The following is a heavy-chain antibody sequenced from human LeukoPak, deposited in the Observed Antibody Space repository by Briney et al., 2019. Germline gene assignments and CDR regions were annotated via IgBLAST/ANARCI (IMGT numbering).Heavy chain of an antibody. Sequence: SVKVSCKASGGTFSSYAISWVRQDPGQGLEWMGGIIPIFGTANYAQKFQGRVTITTDESTSTAYMELSSLRSEDTAVYSCARNRGSSNAFDIWGQGTMVTVSS. V-gene: IGHV1-69*05. D-gene: IGHD6-6*01. CDR3: ARNRGSSNAFDI. CDR2: IIPIFGTA. J-gene: IGHJ3*02. CDR1: GGTFSSYA.